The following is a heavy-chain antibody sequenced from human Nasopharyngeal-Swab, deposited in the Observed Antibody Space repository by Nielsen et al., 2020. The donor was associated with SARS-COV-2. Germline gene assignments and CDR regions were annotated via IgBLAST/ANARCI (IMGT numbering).Heavy chain of an antibody. Sequence: SETLSLTCTVSGDSIAYSTFYWGWIRQPPGKGLEWIGNIYYNGNTYQNPSLKSRLTISVDKSKNQFSLQLGSVTAADTAVYYCVRSSNWYYFDYWAQGTQVTVSS. D-gene: IGHD6-13*01. CDR3: VRSSNWYYFDY. J-gene: IGHJ4*02. CDR2: IYYNGNT. V-gene: IGHV4-39*01. CDR1: GDSIAYSTFY.